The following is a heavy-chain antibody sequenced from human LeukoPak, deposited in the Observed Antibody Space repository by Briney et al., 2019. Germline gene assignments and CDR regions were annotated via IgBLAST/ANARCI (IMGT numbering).Heavy chain of an antibody. CDR2: IYPSGNT. V-gene: IGHV3-66*04. CDR3: ARRGHGYGSPFDY. Sequence: GGSLRLSCAASGFTFSDYYMSWIRQAPGKGLEWVSMIYPSGNTFYTNSVKGGFTISRDNSKNTLDLQMSSLRAEDTAVYYCARRGHGYGSPFDYWGQGTLVTVSS. D-gene: IGHD5-18*01. CDR1: GFTFSDYY. J-gene: IGHJ4*02.